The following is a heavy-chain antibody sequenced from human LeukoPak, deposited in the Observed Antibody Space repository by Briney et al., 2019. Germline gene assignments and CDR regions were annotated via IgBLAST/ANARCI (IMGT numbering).Heavy chain of an antibody. V-gene: IGHV1-69*13. CDR1: GGTFSSYA. CDR3: ARSSLIAAAGMDWFDP. CDR2: IIPIFGTA. J-gene: IGHJ5*02. D-gene: IGHD6-13*01. Sequence: ASVKVSCKASGGTFSSYAISWVRQAPGQGLEWMGGIIPIFGTANYAQKFQGRVTITADESTSTAYMELSSLRSEDTAVYYCARSSLIAAAGMDWFDPWGQGTLVAVSA.